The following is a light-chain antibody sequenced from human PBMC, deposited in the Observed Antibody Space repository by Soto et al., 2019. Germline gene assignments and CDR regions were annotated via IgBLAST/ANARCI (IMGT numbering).Light chain of an antibody. CDR3: SSYTSSSTHV. CDR2: EVS. V-gene: IGLV2-18*02. J-gene: IGLJ1*01. CDR1: SSDVGSYNR. Sequence: QSALTQPPSVSGSPGQSVTISCTGTSSDVGSYNRVSWYQQPPGTAPKFMISEVSNRPSGVPDRFSGSKSGNTASLTISGLQVEDEADYYCSSYTSSSTHVFGTGTKVTVL.